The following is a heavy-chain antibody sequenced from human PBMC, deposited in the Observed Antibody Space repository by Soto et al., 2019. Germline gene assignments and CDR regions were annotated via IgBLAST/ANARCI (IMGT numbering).Heavy chain of an antibody. V-gene: IGHV4-4*02. CDR3: ARSPDSSGYYPRRYYYGMDV. Sequence: SDTLSLTCAVPGFSIISSNWWSWVRQPPGKGLEWIGEIYHSGSTNYNPSLKSRVTISVDKSKNQFSLKLSSVTAADTAVYYCARSPDSSGYYPRRYYYGMDVWGQGTTVT. J-gene: IGHJ6*02. CDR1: GFSIISSNW. D-gene: IGHD3-22*01. CDR2: IYHSGST.